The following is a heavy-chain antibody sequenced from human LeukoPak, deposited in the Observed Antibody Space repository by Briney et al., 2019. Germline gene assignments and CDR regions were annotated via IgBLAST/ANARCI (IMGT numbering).Heavy chain of an antibody. CDR1: GFTFSSYS. CDR3: ARGYDYGDYVVY. J-gene: IGHJ4*02. Sequence: GGSLRLSCAASGFTFSSYSMNWVRQAPGKGLEWVSSINSSSSYIYYADSVKGRFTISRDNAKNSLYLQMNSLRAEDTAVYYCARGYDYGDYVVYWGQGTLVTVSS. V-gene: IGHV3-21*01. CDR2: INSSSSYI. D-gene: IGHD4-17*01.